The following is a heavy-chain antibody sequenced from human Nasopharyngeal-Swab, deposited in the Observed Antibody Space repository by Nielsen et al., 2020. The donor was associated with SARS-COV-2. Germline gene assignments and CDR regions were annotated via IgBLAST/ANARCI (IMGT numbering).Heavy chain of an antibody. CDR2: INAGNGNT. D-gene: IGHD4-11*01. CDR1: GYTFTSHA. J-gene: IGHJ6*03. CDR3: ARDRAYSNYATYMDV. Sequence: ASVKVSCKASGYTFTSHAMHWVRQAPGQRLEWMGWINAGNGNTKYSQKFQGRVTITRDTSASTAYMELSSLRSEDTAVYCCARDRAYSNYATYMDVWGKGTTVTVSS. V-gene: IGHV1-3*01.